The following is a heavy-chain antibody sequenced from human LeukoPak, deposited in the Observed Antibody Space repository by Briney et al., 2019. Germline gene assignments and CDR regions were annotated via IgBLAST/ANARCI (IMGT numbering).Heavy chain of an antibody. J-gene: IGHJ3*02. CDR2: IYYSGST. CDR1: GGSISSGDYY. D-gene: IGHD6-13*01. V-gene: IGHV4-30-4*01. Sequence: PSETLSLTCTVSGGSISSGDYYWSWIRQPPGKGLEWIGYIYYSGSTYYNPSLKSRVTISVDTSKNQFSLKLSSVTAADTAVYYCARVNASGIAAAVWAFDIWGQGTMVTVSS. CDR3: ARVNASGIAAAVWAFDI.